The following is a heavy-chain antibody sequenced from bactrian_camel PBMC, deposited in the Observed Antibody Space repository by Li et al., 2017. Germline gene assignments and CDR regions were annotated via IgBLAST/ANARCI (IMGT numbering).Heavy chain of an antibody. Sequence: HVQLVESGGGSVQAGGSLTLSCAASGNTDSMHCMAWFRQVPGKEREGVATIDSDGVADYSASVQGRFTISHDNAKNSVDLQMNSLKPDDTAVYYCAATGQMLSVAGCRTQGTQVTVS. V-gene: IGHV3S53*01. J-gene: IGHJ4*01. CDR1: GNTDSMHC. CDR2: IDSDGVA. D-gene: IGHD1*01.